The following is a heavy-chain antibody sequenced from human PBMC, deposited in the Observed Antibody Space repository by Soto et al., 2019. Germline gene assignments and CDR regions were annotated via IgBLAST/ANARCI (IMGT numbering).Heavy chain of an antibody. Sequence: SLILSFAVSGLSLSYFGMHLVRQARGKGLEWVAFMSYYGRSQYFRDSVKGRFTISRDTPKNTLYLQMDSLRVEDTAVYFCVKTAPEYYNFWIGYSHFDSWGRGVLVTVYS. CDR3: VKTAPEYYNFWIGYSHFDS. CDR2: MSYYGRSQ. J-gene: IGHJ4*02. V-gene: IGHV3-30*18. CDR1: GLSLSYFG. D-gene: IGHD3-3*01.